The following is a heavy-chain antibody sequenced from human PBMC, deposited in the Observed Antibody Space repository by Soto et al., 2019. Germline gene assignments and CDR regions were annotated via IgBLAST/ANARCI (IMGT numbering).Heavy chain of an antibody. CDR2: IYYSGST. CDR1: GGSISSYY. CDR3: ASYPRYDILTGT. J-gene: IGHJ4*02. Sequence: SEPLSLTCTVSGGSISSYYWSWIRQHPGKGLEWIGYIYYSGSTYYNPSLKSRVTISVDTSKNQFSLKLSSVTAADTAVYYCASYPRYDILTGTWGQGTLVTVSS. D-gene: IGHD3-9*01. V-gene: IGHV4-59*06.